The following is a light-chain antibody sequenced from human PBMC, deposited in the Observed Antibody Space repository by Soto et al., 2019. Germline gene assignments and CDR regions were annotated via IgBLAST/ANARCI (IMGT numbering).Light chain of an antibody. Sequence: QSVLTQPPSASGTPGQRVTISCSGTNSNIATYAVNWYQQYPGTAPTLLIYGNDQRPSGVPDRFSGSKSDTSASLAISGLQSEDEADYYCGAWDDRLHGYVFGTGTKPTVL. V-gene: IGLV1-44*01. CDR3: GAWDDRLHGYV. J-gene: IGLJ1*01. CDR2: GND. CDR1: NSNIATYA.